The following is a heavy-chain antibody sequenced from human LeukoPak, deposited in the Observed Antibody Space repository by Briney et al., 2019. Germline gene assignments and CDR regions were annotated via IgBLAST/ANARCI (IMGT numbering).Heavy chain of an antibody. V-gene: IGHV3-30*04. Sequence: GGSLRLSCAASGFTFSSYAMHWVRQAPGKGLEWVAVISYDGSNKYYADSVKGRFTISRDNSKNTLYLQMNSLRLEDTAVYYCASLGFTSMALFDSWGQGTLVTVSS. J-gene: IGHJ4*02. CDR1: GFTFSSYA. D-gene: IGHD5-18*01. CDR3: ASLGFTSMALFDS. CDR2: ISYDGSNK.